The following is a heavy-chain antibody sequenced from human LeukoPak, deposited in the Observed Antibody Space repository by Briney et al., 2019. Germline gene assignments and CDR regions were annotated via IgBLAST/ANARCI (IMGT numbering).Heavy chain of an antibody. Sequence: GSSVKVSCKASGGTFSSYAISWVRQAPGQGLEWMGGIIPIFGTANYAQKFQGRVTITAGKSTSTAYMELSSLRSEDTAVYYCARDHSARSGALLAWGQGTLVTVSS. CDR3: ARDHSARSGALLA. V-gene: IGHV1-69*06. CDR1: GGTFSSYA. D-gene: IGHD3-10*01. J-gene: IGHJ5*02. CDR2: IIPIFGTA.